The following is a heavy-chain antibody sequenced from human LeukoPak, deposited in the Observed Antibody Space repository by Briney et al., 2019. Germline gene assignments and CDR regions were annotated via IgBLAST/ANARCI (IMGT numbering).Heavy chain of an antibody. V-gene: IGHV5-51*01. CDR2: IYPDDSDT. Sequence: GESLKISCDGSGYSFNTFWIGWVRQMPGKGLEWMGIIYPDDSDTKYSPSFQGQVTISADKSINTAFLQWSSLKASDTAIYYCARHTPQPNVDAGIPSEGPDYWGQGTLVTVSS. J-gene: IGHJ4*02. CDR3: ARHTPQPNVDAGIPSEGPDY. CDR1: GYSFNTFW. D-gene: IGHD5-18*01.